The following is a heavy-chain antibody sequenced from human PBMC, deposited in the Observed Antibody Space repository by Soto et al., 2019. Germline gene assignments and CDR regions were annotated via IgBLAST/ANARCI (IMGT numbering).Heavy chain of an antibody. CDR1: GYTFTGYY. CDR2: INPNSGGT. Sequence: QVQLVQSGAEVKKPGASVKVSCKASGYTFTGYYMHWVRQAPGQGLEWMGWINPNSGGTNYAQKFQGRVTMTRDTSISTAYMELRRLRSDDTAVYYCARVHTGYQLLYRHSYWFDPWGQGTLVTVSS. CDR3: ARVHTGYQLLYRHSYWFDP. J-gene: IGHJ5*02. D-gene: IGHD2-2*02. V-gene: IGHV1-2*02.